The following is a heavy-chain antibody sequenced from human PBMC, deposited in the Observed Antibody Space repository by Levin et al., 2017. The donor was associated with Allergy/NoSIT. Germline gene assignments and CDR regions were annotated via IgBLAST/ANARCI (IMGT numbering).Heavy chain of an antibody. Sequence: KSGGSLRLSCAASGFTFSDYFMSWIRRAPGKGLEWVAYISGDGSTIYYADSVRGRFTVSRDNAQNSLYLHMNSLRVDDAAIYYCARDPLWWRGHSDSWGQGTLVTVPS. D-gene: IGHD2-21*01. J-gene: IGHJ5*01. CDR2: ISGDGSTI. V-gene: IGHV3-11*01. CDR1: GFTFSDYF. CDR3: ARDPLWWRGHSDS.